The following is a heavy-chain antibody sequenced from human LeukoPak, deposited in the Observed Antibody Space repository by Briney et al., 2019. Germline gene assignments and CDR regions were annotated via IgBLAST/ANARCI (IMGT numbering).Heavy chain of an antibody. CDR3: ARVIVVVPIGVYHYYAMDV. CDR2: IYYSGST. CDR1: GDSISTGGYY. D-gene: IGHD2-2*01. Sequence: SQTLSLTCTVSGDSISTGGYYWAWIRQQRERGLEWIGYIYYSGSTHYNPSLQSRVTISVDTSKNQFSLNLNSVTAADTAVYYCARVIVVVPIGVYHYYAMDVWGQGTTVTVSS. J-gene: IGHJ6*02. V-gene: IGHV4-31*03.